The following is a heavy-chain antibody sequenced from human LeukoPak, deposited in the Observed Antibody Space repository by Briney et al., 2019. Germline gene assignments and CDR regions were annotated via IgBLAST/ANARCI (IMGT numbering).Heavy chain of an antibody. Sequence: ASVKVSCKASGYTFTGYYMHWVRQAPGQGLEWMGWINPNSGGTNYAQKFQGRVTITRDTSASTAYMELSSLRSEDTAVYYCARTRGVVVAASRHAFDIWGQGTMVTVSS. CDR1: GYTFTGYY. J-gene: IGHJ3*02. D-gene: IGHD2-15*01. V-gene: IGHV1-2*02. CDR3: ARTRGVVVAASRHAFDI. CDR2: INPNSGGT.